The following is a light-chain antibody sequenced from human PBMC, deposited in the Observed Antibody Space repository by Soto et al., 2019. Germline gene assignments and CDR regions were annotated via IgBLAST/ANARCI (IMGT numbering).Light chain of an antibody. CDR3: QQFYDYPRT. CDR1: QSISSW. V-gene: IGKV1-5*01. CDR2: DAS. J-gene: IGKJ1*01. Sequence: DIQMTQSPSTLSASVGDRVTITCRARQSISSWLARYQQIPGKAPKLLIYDASTLQTGVPSRFSGSGSGTDFTLTISYLQSEDFGTYYCQQFYDYPRTFGQGTKVDIK.